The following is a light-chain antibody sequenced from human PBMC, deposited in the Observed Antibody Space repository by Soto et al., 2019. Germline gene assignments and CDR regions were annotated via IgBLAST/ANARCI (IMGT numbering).Light chain of an antibody. J-gene: IGKJ1*01. Sequence: DIQMTQSPSTLSASVGDRVTITCRASQSISSWLAWYQQKPGKAPKLLIYDASSLESGVPSRFSGSGSGKEFTITISSLQPDAFATYYCQQYNSYPWTFGKGTKVEIK. CDR3: QQYNSYPWT. CDR1: QSISSW. CDR2: DAS. V-gene: IGKV1-5*01.